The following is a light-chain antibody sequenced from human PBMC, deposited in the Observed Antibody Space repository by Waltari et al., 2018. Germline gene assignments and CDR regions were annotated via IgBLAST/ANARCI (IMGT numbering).Light chain of an antibody. V-gene: IGLV4-69*01. CDR3: HAWRSGILV. CDR2: LNSDGRH. J-gene: IGLJ2*01. CDR1: SGHSDYA. Sequence: QLVLTQSPSASASLGASVKLTCTLSSGHSDYAIAWHQQQPGKGPRYLMKLNSDGRHNKGDGIPDRFSGSSSGAERYLTISSLQSEDEADYYCHAWRSGILVFAGGTKLTVL.